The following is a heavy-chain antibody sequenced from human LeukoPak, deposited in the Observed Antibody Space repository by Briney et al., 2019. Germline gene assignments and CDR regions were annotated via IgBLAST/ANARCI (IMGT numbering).Heavy chain of an antibody. J-gene: IGHJ3*02. CDR3: ARYPPGAMVTIRDVPLSAFDI. CDR1: GGSISSSSYY. Sequence: PSETLSLTCTVSGGSISSSSYYWGWIRQPPGKGLEWIGSIYYSGSTYYNPSLKSRVTISVDTSKNQFSLNLDSVTAADTAMYYCARYPPGAMVTIRDVPLSAFDIWGQGTMVTVSS. V-gene: IGHV4-39*07. D-gene: IGHD5-24*01. CDR2: IYYSGST.